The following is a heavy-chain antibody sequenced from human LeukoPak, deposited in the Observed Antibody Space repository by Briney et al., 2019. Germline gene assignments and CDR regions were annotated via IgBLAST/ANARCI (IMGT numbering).Heavy chain of an antibody. V-gene: IGHV3-11*04. CDR1: GFTFSEYY. CDR2: ISSSGSTI. CDR3: ALELGYGPFDI. D-gene: IGHD5-18*01. J-gene: IGHJ3*02. Sequence: PGGSLRLSCAASGFTFSEYYMSWIREAPGKGLEWVSYISSSGSTIYYADSVKGRFTISRDNAKNSLYLQMNSLRAEDTAVYYCALELGYGPFDIWGQGTMVTVSS.